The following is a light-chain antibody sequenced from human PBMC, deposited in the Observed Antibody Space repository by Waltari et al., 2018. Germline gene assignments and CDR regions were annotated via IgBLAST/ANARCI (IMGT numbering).Light chain of an antibody. CDR2: AKS. Sequence: QSVLTQPPSVSAAPGQKVTISCSGSSPNIGNNYVSWYQHLPGTAPKLLIYAKSKRPSGIPDLFSGSESDTSATLGITGLQTGDEADYYCGAWDSSLNAWVFGGVTKVTVL. J-gene: IGLJ3*02. V-gene: IGLV1-51*02. CDR3: GAWDSSLNAWV. CDR1: SPNIGNNY.